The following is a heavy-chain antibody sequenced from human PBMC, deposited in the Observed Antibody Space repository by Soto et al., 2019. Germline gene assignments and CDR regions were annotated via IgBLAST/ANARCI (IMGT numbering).Heavy chain of an antibody. CDR2: IYYSGST. Sequence: SETLSLTCTVSGGSISSYYWSWIRQPPGKGLEWIGYIYYSGSTNYNPSLKSRVTISVDTSKNQFSLKLSSVTAADTAVYYCARDKEGSGSYYWFDPWGQGTLVTVSS. CDR1: GGSISSYY. V-gene: IGHV4-59*01. J-gene: IGHJ5*02. CDR3: ARDKEGSGSYYWFDP. D-gene: IGHD3-10*01.